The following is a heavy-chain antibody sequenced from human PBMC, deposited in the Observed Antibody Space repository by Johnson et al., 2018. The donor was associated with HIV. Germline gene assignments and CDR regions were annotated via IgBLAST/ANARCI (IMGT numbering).Heavy chain of an antibody. Sequence: VQLVESGGGLVQPGGSLKLSCAASGFSFSDSALHWVRQASGKGLEWVGRIRSEPNNVAPAYAASVKARFTISNDNPRHTAFLQMNSLTTEDTAVYYCTRTDDTYHYETGGYIDAFDIWGQGTMVTVSS. CDR2: IRSEPNNVAP. CDR3: TRTDDTYHYETGGYIDAFDI. D-gene: IGHD3-22*01. CDR1: GFSFSDSA. J-gene: IGHJ3*02. V-gene: IGHV3-73*02.